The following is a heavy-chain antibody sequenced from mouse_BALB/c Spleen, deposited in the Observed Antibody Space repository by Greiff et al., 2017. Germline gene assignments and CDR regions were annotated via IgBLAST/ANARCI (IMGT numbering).Heavy chain of an antibody. V-gene: IGHV1-5*01. CDR1: GYSFTSYW. CDR2: IYPGNSDT. Sequence: VQLQQSGTVLARPGASVKMSCKASGYSFTSYWMHWVKQRPGQGLEWIGAIYPGNSDTSYNQKFKGKAKLTAVTSASTAYMELSSLTNEDSAVYYCTREGGTLYAMDYWGQGTSVTVSS. J-gene: IGHJ4*01. CDR3: TREGGTLYAMDY. D-gene: IGHD4-1*01.